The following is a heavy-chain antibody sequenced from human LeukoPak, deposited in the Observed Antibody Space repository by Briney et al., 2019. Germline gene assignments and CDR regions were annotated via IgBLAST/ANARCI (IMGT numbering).Heavy chain of an antibody. CDR1: GYTFTSYG. CDR2: ISAYNGNT. J-gene: IGHJ4*02. Sequence: ASVKVSCKASGYTFTSYGISWVRQAPGQGLEWMGWISAYNGNTNYAQKLQGRVTMTTDTSTSTAYMELRSLRSDDTAVYYCARDLPITMVRGVIPKGGFDYWGQGTLVTVSS. D-gene: IGHD3-10*01. CDR3: ARDLPITMVRGVIPKGGFDY. V-gene: IGHV1-18*01.